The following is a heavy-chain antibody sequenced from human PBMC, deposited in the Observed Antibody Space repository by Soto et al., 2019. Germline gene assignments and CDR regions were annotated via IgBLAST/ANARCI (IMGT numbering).Heavy chain of an antibody. CDR1: GDTFNFYT. V-gene: IGHV1-69*02. CDR3: ATSYGSGSRPFDY. CDR2: IIPMLGMS. Sequence: QVQLVQSGAEVKKPGSSVKVSCKASGDTFNFYTISWVRQAPGQGLEWMGRIIPMLGMSNYAQKFQDRVTVXXEXNTSTDYMQLSSLRSEDTAIYYCATSYGSGSRPFDYWGQGTLVTVSS. D-gene: IGHD3-10*01. J-gene: IGHJ4*02.